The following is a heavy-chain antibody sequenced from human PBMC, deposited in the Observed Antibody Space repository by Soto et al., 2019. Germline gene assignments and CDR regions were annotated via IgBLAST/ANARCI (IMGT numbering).Heavy chain of an antibody. CDR1: GGSISSGGYY. CDR3: ARGPWLPHFYGTPGYYYYYMDV. J-gene: IGHJ6*03. V-gene: IGHV4-31*03. D-gene: IGHD3-10*01. CDR2: IYYSGST. Sequence: QVQLQESGPGLVKPSQTLSLTCTVSGGSISSGGYYWSWIRQHPGKGLEWIGYIYYSGSTYYNPSLKSRVTISVDTSKNQFSLKLSCVTAADTAVYYCARGPWLPHFYGTPGYYYYYMDVWGKGTTVTVSS.